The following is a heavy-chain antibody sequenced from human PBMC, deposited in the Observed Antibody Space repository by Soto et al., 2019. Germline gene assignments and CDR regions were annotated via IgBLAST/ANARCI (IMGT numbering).Heavy chain of an antibody. CDR2: ISWDGGST. V-gene: IGHV3-43D*04. D-gene: IGHD6-6*01. Sequence: LRLSCAASGFTFDDYAMHWVRQAPGKGLEWVSLISWDGGSTYYADSVKGRFTISRDNSKNSLHLQMNSLRAEDTALYYCAKDRRPARPHYGMDVWGQGTTVTVSS. CDR1: GFTFDDYA. J-gene: IGHJ6*02. CDR3: AKDRRPARPHYGMDV.